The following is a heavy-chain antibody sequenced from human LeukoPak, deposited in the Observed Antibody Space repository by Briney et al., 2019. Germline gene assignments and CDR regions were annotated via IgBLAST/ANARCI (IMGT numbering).Heavy chain of an antibody. CDR2: IVVGSGNT. V-gene: IGHV1-58*02. CDR3: ARSQWELSAFDI. J-gene: IGHJ3*02. CDR1: GFTFTSSA. Sequence: SVKVSCKASGFTFTSSAMQWVRQARGQRLEWIGWIVVGSGNTNYAQKFQERVTITTDTSTSTAYMELRSLRSDDTAVYYCARSQWELSAFDIWGQGTMVTVSS. D-gene: IGHD1-26*01.